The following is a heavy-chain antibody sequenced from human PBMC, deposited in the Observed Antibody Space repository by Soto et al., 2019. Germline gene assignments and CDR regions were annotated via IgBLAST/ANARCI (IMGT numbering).Heavy chain of an antibody. J-gene: IGHJ3*02. CDR1: GYTFTSYV. CDR3: ATAYYYDSSGYPDAFDI. CDR2: MSAYNGNT. V-gene: IGHV1-18*01. Sequence: GASVKVSCKASGYTFTSYVISWVLQAPGQGLEWMGWMSAYNGNTNYAQKLQGRVTMTTDTSTSTAYMELRSLRSDDTAVYYCATAYYYDSSGYPDAFDIWGQATMVTVSS. D-gene: IGHD3-22*01.